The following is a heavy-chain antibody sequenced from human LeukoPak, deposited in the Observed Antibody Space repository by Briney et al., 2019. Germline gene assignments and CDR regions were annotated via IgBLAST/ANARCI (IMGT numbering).Heavy chain of an antibody. CDR3: ARQIYYYYYMDV. CDR1: GGSISDYY. Sequence: SETLSLTCTVSGGSISDYYWTWIRQPPGKGLEWIGHIYYSGNTIYNPSLKSRVTISVDTSKNQFSLKLTSVTTADTAVYYCARQIYYYYYMDVWGKGTTVTVSS. V-gene: IGHV4-59*08. D-gene: IGHD3-3*01. CDR2: IYYSGNT. J-gene: IGHJ6*03.